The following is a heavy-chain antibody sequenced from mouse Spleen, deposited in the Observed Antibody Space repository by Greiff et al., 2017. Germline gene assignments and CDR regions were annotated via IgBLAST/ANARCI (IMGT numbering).Heavy chain of an antibody. Sequence: EVQVVESGGGLVKPGGSLTLSCAASGFTFSSYAMSWVRQTPEKRLEWVATISSGGSYTYYPDSVKGRFTISRDNAKNTLYLQMSSLRSEDTAMYYCARLYYGSSYYFDYWGQGTTLTVSS. V-gene: IGHV5-9-3*01. J-gene: IGHJ2*01. CDR3: ARLYYGSSYYFDY. CDR1: GFTFSSYA. CDR2: ISSGGSYT. D-gene: IGHD1-1*01.